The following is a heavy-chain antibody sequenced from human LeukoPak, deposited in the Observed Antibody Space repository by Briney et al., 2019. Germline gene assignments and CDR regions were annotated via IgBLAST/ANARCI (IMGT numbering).Heavy chain of an antibody. CDR2: INPNSGGT. V-gene: IGHV1-2*02. D-gene: IGHD3-22*01. CDR1: GYTFTGYY. CDR3: ARDLEGRYYYDSSGYKDY. Sequence: ASVKVSCKASGYTFTGYYTHWVRQAPGQGLEWMGWINPNSGGTNYAQKFQGRVTMTRDTSISTAYMELSRLRSDDTAVYYCARDLEGRYYYDSSGYKDYWGQGTLVTVSS. J-gene: IGHJ4*02.